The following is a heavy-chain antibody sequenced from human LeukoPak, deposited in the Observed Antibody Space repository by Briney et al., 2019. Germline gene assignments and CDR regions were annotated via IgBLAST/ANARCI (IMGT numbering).Heavy chain of an antibody. Sequence: ASVKVSCKASGYTFTGQYIHWVRQAPGQGLEWMGWINPNSGGTNYAQKFQARVTMTRDTSISTAYMELSRLRSDDTAVYYCARTPRWLQFNFDYWGQGTLVTVSS. J-gene: IGHJ4*02. CDR2: INPNSGGT. D-gene: IGHD5-24*01. CDR1: GYTFTGQY. V-gene: IGHV1-2*02. CDR3: ARTPRWLQFNFDY.